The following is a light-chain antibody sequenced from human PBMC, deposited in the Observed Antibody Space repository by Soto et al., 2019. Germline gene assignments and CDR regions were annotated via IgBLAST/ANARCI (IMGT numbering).Light chain of an antibody. CDR3: QQYNSYSPT. V-gene: IGKV1-5*01. CDR1: QSISSW. J-gene: IGKJ1*01. CDR2: DAS. Sequence: DIQMTQSPSTLSASVGDRVTITCRASQSISSWLAWYQQKPGKAPKLLIYDASSLESGVPSRFSGSGSGTEFTLTISSLQLDAFATYYCQQYNSYSPTFGQGTKVEIK.